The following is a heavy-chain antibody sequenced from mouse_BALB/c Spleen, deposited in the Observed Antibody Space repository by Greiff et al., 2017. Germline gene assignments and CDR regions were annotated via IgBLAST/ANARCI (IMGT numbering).Heavy chain of an antibody. Sequence: EVQVVESGGGLVQPGGSLKLSCAASGFTFSSYTMSWVRQTPEKRLEWVAYISNGGGSTYYPDTVKGRFTISRDNAKNTLYLQMSSLKSEDTAMYYCARHGGGYPFAYWGQGTLVTVSA. D-gene: IGHD2-14*01. CDR3: ARHGGGYPFAY. J-gene: IGHJ3*01. CDR2: ISNGGGST. CDR1: GFTFSSYT. V-gene: IGHV5-12-2*01.